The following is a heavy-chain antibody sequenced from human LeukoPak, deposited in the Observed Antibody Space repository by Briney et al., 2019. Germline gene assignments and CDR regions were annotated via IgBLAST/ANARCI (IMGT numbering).Heavy chain of an antibody. J-gene: IGHJ4*02. CDR3: ARNTATSTMHY. CDR2: ISHTGDT. CDR1: GGSLIGDKSY. D-gene: IGHD2-2*01. V-gene: IGHV4-39*01. Sequence: SETLSLTCTVSGGSLIGDKSYWAWIRQAPGKALEWIGTISHTGDTYYNPAPLSRLTMSVQTSTNQFYLRLASVSASDAAIYYCARNTATSTMHYWGQGILVTVS.